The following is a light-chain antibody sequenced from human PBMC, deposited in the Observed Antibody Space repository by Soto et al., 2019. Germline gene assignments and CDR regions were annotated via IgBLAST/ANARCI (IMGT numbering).Light chain of an antibody. J-gene: IGKJ1*01. Sequence: EIVMTQSPTTLSVSSGERGTLSCRASQDISSNLAWYQQKPGQTPRLLIHGASTRATGIPARFSGSGSGTRFTLTIASLHSEDFAVYYCQQYDNWPRTFGQGTKVDIK. V-gene: IGKV3-15*01. CDR3: QQYDNWPRT. CDR1: QDISSN. CDR2: GAS.